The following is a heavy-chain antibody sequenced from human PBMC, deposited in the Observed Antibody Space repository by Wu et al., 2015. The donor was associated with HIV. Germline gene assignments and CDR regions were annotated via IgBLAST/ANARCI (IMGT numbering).Heavy chain of an antibody. CDR1: GGTFSSYA. V-gene: IGHV1-69*12. CDR2: IITIFGTT. Sequence: QVQLVQSGTEVKKPGSSVKVSCKASGGTFSSYAISWVRQAPGQGLEWMGGIITIFGTTNYAQNFQGRVTIAADESTSTAYMELSSLRSEDTAVYYCARDMSAAGTYGWFDPGAEGTLVTVSS. CDR3: ARDMSAAGTYGWFDP. D-gene: IGHD6-13*01. J-gene: IGHJ5*02.